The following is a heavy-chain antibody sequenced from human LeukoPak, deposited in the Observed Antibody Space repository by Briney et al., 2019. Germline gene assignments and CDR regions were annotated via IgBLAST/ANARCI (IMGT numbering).Heavy chain of an antibody. V-gene: IGHV4-30-4*07. Sequence: PSETLSLTCAVSGGSISSGGYSWSWIRQPPGKGLEWIGYMYYSGSTYYNPSLKSRVTISVDTSKNQFSLKLSSVTAADTAVYYCARVRRYYYDSSGTIRGWFDPWGQGTLVTVSS. CDR2: MYYSGST. J-gene: IGHJ5*02. CDR3: ARVRRYYYDSSGTIRGWFDP. D-gene: IGHD3-22*01. CDR1: GGSISSGGYS.